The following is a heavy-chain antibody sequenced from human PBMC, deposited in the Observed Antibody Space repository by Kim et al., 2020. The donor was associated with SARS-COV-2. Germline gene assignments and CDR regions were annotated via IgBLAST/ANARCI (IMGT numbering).Heavy chain of an antibody. J-gene: IGHJ4*02. V-gene: IGHV1-8*01. D-gene: IGHD6-13*01. Sequence: KFQGRVTMTRNTSISTAYMELSSLRSEDTAVYYCARVPPIAGLVRKYYFDYWGQGTLVTVSS. CDR3: ARVPPIAGLVRKYYFDY.